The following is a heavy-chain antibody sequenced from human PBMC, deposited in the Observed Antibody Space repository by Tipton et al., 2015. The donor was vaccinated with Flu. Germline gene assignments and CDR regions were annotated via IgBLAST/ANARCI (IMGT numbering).Heavy chain of an antibody. V-gene: IGHV3-48*03. D-gene: IGHD1-26*01. J-gene: IGHJ6*02. Sequence: SLRLSCAASGFTFSSYEMNWVRQAPGKGLEWVSYISSSGSTIYYADSVKGRFTISRDNAKNSLYLQMNSLRAEDTAVYYCARDGVDSGGTWGMDVWGQGTTVTVSS. CDR1: GFTFSSYE. CDR3: ARDGVDSGGTWGMDV. CDR2: ISSSGSTI.